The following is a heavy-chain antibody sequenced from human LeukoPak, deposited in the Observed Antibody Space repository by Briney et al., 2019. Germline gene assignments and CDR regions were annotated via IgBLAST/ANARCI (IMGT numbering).Heavy chain of an antibody. Sequence: SETLSLTCTVSGGSISSSSYYWGWIRQPPGKGLEWIGYIYYSGSTHYNPSLKSRVTISLDTSKNQFSLMLNSVTTADTAIYYCARRISASGPADPWGQGTLVTVSS. CDR2: IYYSGST. CDR3: ARRISASGPADP. D-gene: IGHD6-13*01. CDR1: GGSISSSSYY. J-gene: IGHJ5*02. V-gene: IGHV4-61*05.